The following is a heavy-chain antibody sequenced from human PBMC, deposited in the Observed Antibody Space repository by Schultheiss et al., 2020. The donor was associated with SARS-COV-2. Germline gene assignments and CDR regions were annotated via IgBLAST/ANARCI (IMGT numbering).Heavy chain of an antibody. V-gene: IGHV4-39*02. J-gene: IGHJ5*02. CDR1: GASISGTTYY. D-gene: IGHD2-2*01. CDR2: VFYSGAT. Sequence: SETLSLTCTVSGASISGTTYYWAWIRQPPGKGLEYIGNVFYSGATSYSPSLQSRVTISVDTSKNHFSLKLSSVTAADTAVYYCARSRDIVVVPHWFDPWGQGTLVTVSS. CDR3: ARSRDIVVVPHWFDP.